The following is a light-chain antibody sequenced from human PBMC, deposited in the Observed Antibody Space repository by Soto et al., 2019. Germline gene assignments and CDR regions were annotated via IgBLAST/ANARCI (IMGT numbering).Light chain of an antibody. CDR3: SSYTTSSTDV. CDR2: DVS. J-gene: IGLJ1*01. Sequence: HSVLTQPPSVSGSPGQSVAISCTGTSSDVGSYNRVSWYQQPPGTAPKLMIFDVSNRPSGVPDRFSGSKSGNTASLTISGLQAEDEAYYYCSSYTTSSTDVFGTGTKLTVL. V-gene: IGLV2-18*02. CDR1: SSDVGSYNR.